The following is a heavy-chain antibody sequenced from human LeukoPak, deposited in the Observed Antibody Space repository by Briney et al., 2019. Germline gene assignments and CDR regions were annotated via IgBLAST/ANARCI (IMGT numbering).Heavy chain of an antibody. Sequence: GGSLRLSCATSGFTFNAYWMTWVRQAPGRGLEWVADISQDGSEIFYVDSVRGRFTFSRDNAKNSLYLQMYSLTVQDTAMYYCARDRLWELRAFDIWGQGTMVTVSS. J-gene: IGHJ3*02. CDR1: GFTFNAYW. CDR2: ISQDGSEI. CDR3: ARDRLWELRAFDI. V-gene: IGHV3-7*04. D-gene: IGHD1-26*01.